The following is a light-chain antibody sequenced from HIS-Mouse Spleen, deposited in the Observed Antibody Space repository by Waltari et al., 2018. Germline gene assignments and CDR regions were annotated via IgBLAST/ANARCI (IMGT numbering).Light chain of an antibody. CDR2: DAS. Sequence: EIVLTQSPATLSLSPGERATLSCRASQSVSSYLAWYQQKPGQAPRLLIYDASNRATGSPARLCGSGSCTNFSLTISSLVPEDFAVDYCQQRSNWPPITFGQGTRLEIK. J-gene: IGKJ5*01. V-gene: IGKV3-11*01. CDR3: QQRSNWPPIT. CDR1: QSVSSY.